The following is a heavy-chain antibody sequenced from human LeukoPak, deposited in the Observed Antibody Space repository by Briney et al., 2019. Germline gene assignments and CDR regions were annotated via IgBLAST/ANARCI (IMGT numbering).Heavy chain of an antibody. Sequence: SETLSLTCTVSGGSISSSSYYWGWIRQPPGKGLEWIGSIYYSGSTYYNPSLKSRVTISVDTSKNQFSLKLSSVTAADTAVYYCARDAEMRAKAFDIWGQGTMVTVSS. V-gene: IGHV4-39*07. CDR1: GGSISSSSYY. CDR2: IYYSGST. CDR3: ARDAEMRAKAFDI. J-gene: IGHJ3*02. D-gene: IGHD1-26*01.